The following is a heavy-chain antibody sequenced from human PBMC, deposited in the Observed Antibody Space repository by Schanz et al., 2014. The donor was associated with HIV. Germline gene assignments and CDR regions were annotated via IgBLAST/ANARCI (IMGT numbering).Heavy chain of an antibody. CDR2: IKQDESEK. V-gene: IGHV3-7*01. CDR1: GFSFSNFW. D-gene: IGHD2-2*01. Sequence: EVRLVESGGGLVQSGGSLRLSCAASGFSFSNFWVTWVRQAPGKRLEWVANIKQDESEKYYADSVKGRFTISRDNAKNSLYLQMNSLRAEDTAVYYCARDPYCRTTSCYSTAFDLWGQGTLVTVSS. CDR3: ARDPYCRTTSCYSTAFDL. J-gene: IGHJ3*01.